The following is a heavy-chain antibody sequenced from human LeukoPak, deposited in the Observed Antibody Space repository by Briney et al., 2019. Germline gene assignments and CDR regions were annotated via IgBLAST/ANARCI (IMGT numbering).Heavy chain of an antibody. CDR1: SGSITSYY. J-gene: IGHJ4*02. Sequence: PSETLSLTCTVSSGSITSYYWSWIRQPPGKALEWIGFIHYSGSTNYNPSLKSRVTISVDTSKNQFSLKLTSVTAADTAVYYCAREHPRGEVDDFDYWGQGTLVTVSS. D-gene: IGHD3-16*01. V-gene: IGHV4-59*12. CDR3: AREHPRGEVDDFDY. CDR2: IHYSGST.